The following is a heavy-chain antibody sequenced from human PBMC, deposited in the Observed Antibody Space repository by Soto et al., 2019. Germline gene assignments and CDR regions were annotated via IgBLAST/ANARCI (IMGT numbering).Heavy chain of an antibody. CDR3: ARSGWAAPLGFDP. CDR2: INHSGST. V-gene: IGHV4-34*01. Sequence: TLSLTCAVYGGSFSGYYWSWIRQPPGKGLEWIGEINHSGSTNYNPSLKSRVTISVDTSKNQFSLKLSSVTAADTAVYYCARSGWAAPLGFDPWGQGTLVTVSS. D-gene: IGHD6-19*01. CDR1: GGSFSGYY. J-gene: IGHJ5*02.